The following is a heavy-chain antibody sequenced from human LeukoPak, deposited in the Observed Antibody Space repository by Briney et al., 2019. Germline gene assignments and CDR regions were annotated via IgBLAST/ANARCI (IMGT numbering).Heavy chain of an antibody. CDR3: AREDGTHFDY. CDR2: ISSSSSYI. Sequence: PGGSLRLSCAASGFTFSSYAMSWVRQAPGKGLEWVSSISSSSSYIYYVDSVKGRFTISRDNAKNSLYLQMNSLRAEDTAVYYCAREDGTHFDYWGQGTLVTVSS. J-gene: IGHJ4*02. CDR1: GFTFSSYA. D-gene: IGHD1-1*01. V-gene: IGHV3-21*01.